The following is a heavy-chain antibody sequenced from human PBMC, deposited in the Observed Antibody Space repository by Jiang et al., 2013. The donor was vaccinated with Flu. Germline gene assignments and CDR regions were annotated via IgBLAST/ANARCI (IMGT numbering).Heavy chain of an antibody. CDR2: IYFSGTA. Sequence: SETLSLTCTVSGDSITSSNHYWGWIRQPPGKGLEWIGSIYFSGTAYYNPSLKSRVTISVDTSKNQFSLELTSVTAADTAIYYCARDGDYITSGHYYYGMDVWGQGTTVTVSS. J-gene: IGHJ6*02. V-gene: IGHV4-39*07. CDR1: GDSITSSNHY. D-gene: IGHD3-16*01. CDR3: ARDGDYITSGHYYYGMDV.